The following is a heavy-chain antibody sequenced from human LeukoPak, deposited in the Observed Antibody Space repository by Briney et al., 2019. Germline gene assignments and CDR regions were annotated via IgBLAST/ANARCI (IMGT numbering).Heavy chain of an antibody. D-gene: IGHD3-22*01. CDR1: GFTFSRYS. Sequence: PGGSLRLSCAASGFTFSRYSMNWVRQPPGKGLECVSSISSSSSYIYYADSLKGRFTISRDNAKHSLYLQMHSLGGEDTAVYYWARDGNYDSSGNYPEGLVDNWGQGTLGTVSS. CDR2: ISSSSSYI. V-gene: IGHV3-21*01. CDR3: ARDGNYDSSGNYPEGLVDN. J-gene: IGHJ4*02.